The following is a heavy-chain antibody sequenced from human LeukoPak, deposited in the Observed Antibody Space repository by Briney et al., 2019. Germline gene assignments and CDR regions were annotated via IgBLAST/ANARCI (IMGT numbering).Heavy chain of an antibody. Sequence: SETLSLTCAVYGGSFSGYYWSWIRQPPGKGLEWIGEINHSGSTNYNPSLKGRVTISVDTSKNQFSLKLSSVTAVDTAVYYCARDQPRYCSGGSCYSKQDYWGQGTLVTVSS. CDR2: INHSGST. J-gene: IGHJ4*02. CDR1: GGSFSGYY. V-gene: IGHV4-34*01. CDR3: ARDQPRYCSGGSCYSKQDY. D-gene: IGHD2-15*01.